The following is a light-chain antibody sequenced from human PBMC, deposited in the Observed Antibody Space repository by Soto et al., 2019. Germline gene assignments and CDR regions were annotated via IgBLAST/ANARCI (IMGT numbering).Light chain of an antibody. J-gene: IGKJ4*01. V-gene: IGKV1-5*01. Sequence: DIQMTQSPSTLSASVGDRVTITCRANQSISDWLAWYQQKPGKAPNLLIYDASNLESGVPSRFSGSGSGTEFTLTISLLQPDDFATYYCQQYNSSPLTFGGGTKMEIK. CDR1: QSISDW. CDR2: DAS. CDR3: QQYNSSPLT.